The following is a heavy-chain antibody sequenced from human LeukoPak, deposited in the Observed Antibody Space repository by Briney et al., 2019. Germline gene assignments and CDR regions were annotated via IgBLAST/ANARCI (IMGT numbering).Heavy chain of an antibody. CDR3: ARDSSGYLDF. D-gene: IGHD6-19*01. CDR1: GFTFSSYA. V-gene: IGHV3-30-3*01. J-gene: IGHJ4*02. Sequence: GGSLRLSCAASGFTFSSYAMHWVRQAPGKGLEWVAVISYDGSNKYYADSVKGRFTISRDNSKDTLYLQMNSLRAEDTAVYYCARDSSGYLDFWGQGTLVTVSS. CDR2: ISYDGSNK.